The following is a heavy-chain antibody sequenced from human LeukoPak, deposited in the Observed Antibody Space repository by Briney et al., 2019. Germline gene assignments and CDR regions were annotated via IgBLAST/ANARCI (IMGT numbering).Heavy chain of an antibody. Sequence: AVKVSCKASGGTFSSYAIRWVRQASGQGLEWMGRIIPILGIANYAQKFQGRVTITADKSTSTDYMELSSLRSEDTAVYYCARAITVTKYAAAFDYWGQGTLVTVSS. D-gene: IGHD4-11*01. V-gene: IGHV1-69*04. CDR1: GGTFSSYA. CDR3: ARAITVTKYAAAFDY. CDR2: IIPILGIA. J-gene: IGHJ4*02.